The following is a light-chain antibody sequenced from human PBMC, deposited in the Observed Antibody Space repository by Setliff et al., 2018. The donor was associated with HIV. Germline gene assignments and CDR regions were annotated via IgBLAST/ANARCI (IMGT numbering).Light chain of an antibody. CDR2: DVT. J-gene: IGLJ1*01. Sequence: QSALTQPASVSGSPGQSVTISCTGTSSDVGRYDYVPWYQQHPGKAPKLMIYDVTNRPSGVSNRFSGSKSGNTASLTISGLQAGDEADYYCSSYTTSSTKNVFGTGTKVTVL. V-gene: IGLV2-14*03. CDR1: SSDVGRYDY. CDR3: SSYTTSSTKNV.